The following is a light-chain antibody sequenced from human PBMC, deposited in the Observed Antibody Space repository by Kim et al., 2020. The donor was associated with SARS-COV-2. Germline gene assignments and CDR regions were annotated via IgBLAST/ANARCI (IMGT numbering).Light chain of an antibody. CDR1: SSDVGGYNY. CDR2: DVS. J-gene: IGLJ2*01. V-gene: IGLV2-14*03. CDR3: SSYTSSSTLYVV. Sequence: SITSSCTGTSSDVGGYNYVSWYQQHPGKAPKLMIYDVSNRPSGVSNRFSGSKSGNTASLTISGLQAEDEADYYCSSYTSSSTLYVVFGGGTQLTVL.